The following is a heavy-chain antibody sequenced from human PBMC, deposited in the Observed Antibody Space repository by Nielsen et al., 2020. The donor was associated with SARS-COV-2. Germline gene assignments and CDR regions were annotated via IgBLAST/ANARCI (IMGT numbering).Heavy chain of an antibody. V-gene: IGHV3-11*04. CDR3: ASASAHV. CDR2: ITSTGNTV. CDR1: GFTFSDYY. J-gene: IGHJ3*01. Sequence: GESLKISCAASGFTFSDYYMTWIRQAPGKGLEWISYITSTGNTVFYADSVKGRFTISRDTTKNSLYLQMNSLRVDDTAVYYCASASAHVWGQGTMVTVSS. D-gene: IGHD3-16*01.